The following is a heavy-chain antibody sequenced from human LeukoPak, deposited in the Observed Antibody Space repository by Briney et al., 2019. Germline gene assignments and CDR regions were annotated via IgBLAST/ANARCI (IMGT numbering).Heavy chain of an antibody. CDR1: GGSISSFY. CDR3: ASGPLPGIVVVPAAVQTSDAFDI. D-gene: IGHD2-2*01. J-gene: IGHJ3*02. V-gene: IGHV4-59*01. Sequence: SETLSLICTVSGGSISSFYWSWIRQPPGKGLEWIGYISYSGSTNYNPSLKSRVTISVDTSKNQFSLKLSSVTAADTAVYYCASGPLPGIVVVPAAVQTSDAFDIWGQGTMVTVSS. CDR2: ISYSGST.